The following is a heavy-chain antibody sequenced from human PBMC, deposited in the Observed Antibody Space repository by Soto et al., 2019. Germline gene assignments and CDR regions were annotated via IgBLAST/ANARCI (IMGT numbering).Heavy chain of an antibody. CDR1: GGSISSYY. Sequence: QVQLQESGPGLVKPSETLSLTCTVSGGSISSYYWSWIRQPPGKGLEYIGYIHYSGSTNYKPSLMSRVTISVDTSKNQFSLKLSSVTAADTAVYYCARHWTGLDYWGQGTLVTVSS. CDR2: IHYSGST. J-gene: IGHJ4*02. CDR3: ARHWTGLDY. D-gene: IGHD2-8*02. V-gene: IGHV4-59*08.